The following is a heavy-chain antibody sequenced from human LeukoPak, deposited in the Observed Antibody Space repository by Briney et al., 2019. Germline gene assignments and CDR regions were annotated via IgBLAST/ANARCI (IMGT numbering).Heavy chain of an antibody. CDR2: ISSSSSYI. CDR3: ARAIFNSGWRDAFDI. V-gene: IGHV3-21*04. CDR1: GFTFSSYS. D-gene: IGHD6-19*01. J-gene: IGHJ3*02. Sequence: GGSLRLSCAASGFTFSSYSMNWVRQAPGKGLEWVSSISSSSSYIYYADSVKGRFTISRDNAKNSLYLQMNSLRAEDTALYYCARAIFNSGWRDAFDIWGQGTMVTVSS.